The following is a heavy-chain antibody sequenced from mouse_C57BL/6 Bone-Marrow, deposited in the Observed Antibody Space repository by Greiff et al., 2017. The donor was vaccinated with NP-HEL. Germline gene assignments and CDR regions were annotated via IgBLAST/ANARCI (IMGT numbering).Heavy chain of an antibody. D-gene: IGHD1-1*01. J-gene: IGHJ3*01. CDR3: AHYYGSSFSY. Sequence: VQLKESGPVLVKPGASVKMSCKASGYTFTDYYMNWVKQSHGKSLEWIGVINPYNGGTSYNQKFKGKATLTVDKSSSTAYMELNSLTSEDSAVYYCAHYYGSSFSYWGQGTLVTVSA. V-gene: IGHV1-19*01. CDR2: INPYNGGT. CDR1: GYTFTDYY.